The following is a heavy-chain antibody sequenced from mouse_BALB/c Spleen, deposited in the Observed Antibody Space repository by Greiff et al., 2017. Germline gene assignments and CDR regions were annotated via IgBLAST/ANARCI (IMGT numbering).Heavy chain of an antibody. Sequence: EVKLMESGGGLVKLGGSLKLSCAASGFTFSSYYMSWVRQTPEKRLELVAAINSNGGSTYYPDTVKGRFTISRDNAKNTLYLQMSSLKSEDTALYYCARHGDEAWFAYWGQGTLVTVSA. CDR3: ARHGDEAWFAY. CDR1: GFTFSSYY. CDR2: INSNGGST. V-gene: IGHV5-6-2*01. J-gene: IGHJ3*01.